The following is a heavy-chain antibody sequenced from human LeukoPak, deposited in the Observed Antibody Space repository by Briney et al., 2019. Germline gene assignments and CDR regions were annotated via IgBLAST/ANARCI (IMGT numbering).Heavy chain of an antibody. Sequence: SETLSLTCSVSGGSISGSYWSWIRQPPGKGLEWIGEINHSGSTNYNPSLKSRVTISVDTSKNQFSLKLSSVTAADTAVYYCAVELLGYCSGGSCQGDAFDIWGQGTMVTVSS. D-gene: IGHD2-15*01. CDR3: AVELLGYCSGGSCQGDAFDI. CDR2: INHSGST. V-gene: IGHV4-34*01. CDR1: GGSISGSY. J-gene: IGHJ3*02.